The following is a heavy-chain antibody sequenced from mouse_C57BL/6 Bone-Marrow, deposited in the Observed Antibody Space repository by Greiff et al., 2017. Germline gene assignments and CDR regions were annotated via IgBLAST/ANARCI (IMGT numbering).Heavy chain of an antibody. CDR2: IYPGDGDT. D-gene: IGHD1-1*01. V-gene: IGHV1-80*01. Sequence: VQLQQSGAELVKPGASVKISCKASGYAFSSYWMNWVKQRPGKGLEWIGQIYPGDGDTNYNGKFKGKATLTADKSSSTAYMQLSSLTSEDSAVYFGARSIYYGSSYDAMDYWGQGASVTVSS. J-gene: IGHJ4*01. CDR3: ARSIYYGSSYDAMDY. CDR1: GYAFSSYW.